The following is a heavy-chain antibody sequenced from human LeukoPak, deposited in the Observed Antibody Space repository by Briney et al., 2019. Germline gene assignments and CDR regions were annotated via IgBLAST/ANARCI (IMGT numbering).Heavy chain of an antibody. Sequence: PSETLSLTCTVSGGSISSYYWSWIRQPPGKGLEWIGYIYTSGSTNYNPSLKRRVTISVDTSKNQFSLKLSSVTAADTAVYYCARTDYYFDYWGQGTLVTVSS. V-gene: IGHV4-4*09. D-gene: IGHD2-21*01. CDR2: IYTSGST. CDR3: ARTDYYFDY. J-gene: IGHJ4*02. CDR1: GGSISSYY.